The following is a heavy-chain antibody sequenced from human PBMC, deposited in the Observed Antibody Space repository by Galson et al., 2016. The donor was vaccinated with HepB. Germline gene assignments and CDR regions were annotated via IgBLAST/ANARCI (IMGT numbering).Heavy chain of an antibody. CDR1: SDSFTGSSYY. D-gene: IGHD5-18*01. J-gene: IGHJ4*02. CDR2: ISYSGNT. Sequence: ETLSLTCTVSSDSFTGSSYYWAWIRQPPGKGLEWIGSISYSGNTYYNPSLKSRVTMSVDTSRKQFSLKLISVTATDTAVFSCARTSVDIYGRRYFDYWGQGTLVTVSS. CDR3: ARTSVDIYGRRYFDY. V-gene: IGHV4-39*01.